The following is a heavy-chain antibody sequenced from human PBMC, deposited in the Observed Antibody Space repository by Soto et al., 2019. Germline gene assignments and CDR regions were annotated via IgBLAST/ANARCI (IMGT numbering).Heavy chain of an antibody. D-gene: IGHD6-13*01. J-gene: IGHJ6*02. CDR1: GYTFTGYY. Sequence: RASVKVSCKASGYTFTGYYMHWVRQAPGQGLEWMGWINPNSGGTNYAQKFQGRVTMTRDTSISTAYMELSRLRSDDTAVYYCARMYSSSWYGLAYYYYGMDVWGQGTTVTVSS. V-gene: IGHV1-2*02. CDR2: INPNSGGT. CDR3: ARMYSSSWYGLAYYYYGMDV.